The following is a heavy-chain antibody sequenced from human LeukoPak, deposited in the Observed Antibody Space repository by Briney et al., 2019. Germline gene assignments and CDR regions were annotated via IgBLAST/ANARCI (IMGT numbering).Heavy chain of an antibody. CDR3: ARDLRHEKWELRDC. Sequence: GGSLRLSCAASGFTFSTYYMNWVRQAPGKGLEWVSSITTSSSYIYYADSVKGRFTISRDNAKNSLYLQMNSLRAEDTAVYYCARDLRHEKWELRDCWGQGTLVTVSS. V-gene: IGHV3-21*01. D-gene: IGHD1-26*01. J-gene: IGHJ4*02. CDR2: ITTSSSYI. CDR1: GFTFSTYY.